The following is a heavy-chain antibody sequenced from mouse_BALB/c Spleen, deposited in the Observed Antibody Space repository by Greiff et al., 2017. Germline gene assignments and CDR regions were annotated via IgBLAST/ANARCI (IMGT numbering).Heavy chain of an antibody. J-gene: IGHJ2*01. CDR2: IYPSDSYT. CDR1: GYTFTSYW. CDR3: TRRSYYGNYEGYFDY. V-gene: IGHV1-69*02. D-gene: IGHD2-1*01. Sequence: QVQLQQPGAELVRPGASVKLSCKASGYTFTSYWINWVKQRPGQGLEWIGNIYPSDSYTNYNQKFKDKATLTVDKSSSTAYMQLSSPTSEDSAVYYCTRRSYYGNYEGYFDYWGQGTTLTVSS.